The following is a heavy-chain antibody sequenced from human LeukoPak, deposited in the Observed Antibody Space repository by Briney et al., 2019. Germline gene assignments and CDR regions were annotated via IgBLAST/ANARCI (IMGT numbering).Heavy chain of an antibody. CDR3: ARSSGAYRSFDY. J-gene: IGHJ4*02. Sequence: SETLSLTCTVSGGSISSYYWSWIRQPPGKGLEWIGYIYYSGTTDYNPSLKNRVTISVDTSNNQFSLKVGAVTAADPAVYYCARSSGAYRSFDYWGQGTLVPVSS. D-gene: IGHD1-26*01. CDR1: GGSISSYY. CDR2: IYYSGTT. V-gene: IGHV4-59*01.